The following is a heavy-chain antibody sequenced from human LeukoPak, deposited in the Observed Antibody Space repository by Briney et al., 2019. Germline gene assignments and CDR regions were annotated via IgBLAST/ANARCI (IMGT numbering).Heavy chain of an antibody. V-gene: IGHV1-8*01. CDR2: MNPNSGNT. J-gene: IGHJ4*02. CDR3: AIPYDSSGYYYGY. CDR1: GYTFTNYD. D-gene: IGHD3-22*01. Sequence: SVKVSCKASGYTFTNYDINWVRQATGQGLEWMGWMNPNSGNTGYAQKFQGRVTMTRNTSISTAYMELSSLRSEDTAVYYCAIPYDSSGYYYGYWGQGTLVTVSS.